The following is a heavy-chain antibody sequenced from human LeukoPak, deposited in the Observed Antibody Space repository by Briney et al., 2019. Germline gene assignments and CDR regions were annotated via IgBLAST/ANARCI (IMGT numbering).Heavy chain of an antibody. CDR2: IVVGSGNT. V-gene: IGHV1-58*01. D-gene: IGHD6-13*01. CDR1: GFTFTSSA. J-gene: IGHJ6*04. CDR3: AADQQLEVYYGMDV. Sequence: GTSVKVSCKASGFTFTSSAVQWVRQARGQRLEWMGWIVVGSGNTNYAQKFQERVTITRDMSTSTAYMELSSLRSEDTAVYYCAADQQLEVYYGMDVWGKGTTVTVSS.